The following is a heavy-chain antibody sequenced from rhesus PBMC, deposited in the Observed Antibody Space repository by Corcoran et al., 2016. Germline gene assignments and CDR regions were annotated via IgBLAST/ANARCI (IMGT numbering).Heavy chain of an antibody. CDR2: IYGRSGST. D-gene: IGHD3-28*01. V-gene: IGHV4-76*01. Sequence: VQLQGSGPGVLKPSETLSLTCAVSGYSISRGYYWSWLPQPPGKGLEWIGYIYGRSGSTNYNPSLKNRVTSSKDTSKNQFSLKLSSVTAADTAVYYGARAGDSGYYFVDYWGQGVLVTVSS. J-gene: IGHJ4*01. CDR1: GYSISRGYY. CDR3: ARAGDSGYYFVDY.